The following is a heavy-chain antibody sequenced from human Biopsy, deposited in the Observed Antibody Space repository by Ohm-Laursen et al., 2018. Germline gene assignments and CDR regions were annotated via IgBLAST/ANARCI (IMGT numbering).Heavy chain of an antibody. D-gene: IGHD2-2*01. CDR3: AREAIGYQLPCDD. CDR1: TGTFNSYV. J-gene: IGHJ4*02. Sequence: SVKVSCKAPTGTFNSYVIIWVRQAPGQGLEWMGRIIPILRTTAYAQTFLGRVTITADSPTSTVDMELTSLTSDDTAVYFCAREAIGYQLPCDDWGQGTLVTVSS. CDR2: IIPILRTT. V-gene: IGHV1-69*11.